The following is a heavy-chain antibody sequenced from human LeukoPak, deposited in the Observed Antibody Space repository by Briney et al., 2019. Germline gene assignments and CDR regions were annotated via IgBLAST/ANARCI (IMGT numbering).Heavy chain of an antibody. D-gene: IGHD6-6*01. CDR3: AKDLEYSRSSDGMDV. CDR2: ISWNSGSI. V-gene: IGHV3-9*01. J-gene: IGHJ6*02. Sequence: GGSLRLFCAASGFTFDDYAMHWVRQAPGKGLEWVSGISWNSGSIGYADSVKGRFTISRDNAKNSLYLQMNSLRAEDTALYYCAKDLEYSRSSDGMDVWGQGTTVTVSS. CDR1: GFTFDDYA.